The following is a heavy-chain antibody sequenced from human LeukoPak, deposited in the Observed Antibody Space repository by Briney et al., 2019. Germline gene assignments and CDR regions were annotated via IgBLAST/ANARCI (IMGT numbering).Heavy chain of an antibody. CDR2: ISSSSSYI. D-gene: IGHD2-2*01. CDR3: ARETGDRYCSSTSCYRYPGLDYFDY. Sequence: GGSLRLSCAASGFTFSSYSMNWVRQAPGKGLEWVSSISSSSSYIYYADSVKGRFTISRDNAKNSLYLQMNSLRAEDTAVYYCARETGDRYCSSTSCYRYPGLDYFDYWGQGTLVTVSS. CDR1: GFTFSSYS. J-gene: IGHJ4*02. V-gene: IGHV3-21*01.